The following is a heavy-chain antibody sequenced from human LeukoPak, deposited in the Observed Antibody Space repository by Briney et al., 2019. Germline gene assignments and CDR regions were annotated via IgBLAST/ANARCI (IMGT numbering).Heavy chain of an antibody. CDR3: ARHIPIVGAPDY. Sequence: SETLSLTCAVYGGSFSGYYWSWIRQPPGKGLEWIGEINHSGSTDYNPSLKSRVTISVDTSKNQFSLKLSFVTAADTAVYYCARHIPIVGAPDYWGQGTLVTVSS. D-gene: IGHD1-26*01. V-gene: IGHV4-34*01. CDR1: GGSFSGYY. J-gene: IGHJ4*02. CDR2: INHSGST.